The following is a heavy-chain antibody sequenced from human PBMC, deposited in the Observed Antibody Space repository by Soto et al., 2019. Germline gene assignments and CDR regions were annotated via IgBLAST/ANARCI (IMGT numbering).Heavy chain of an antibody. D-gene: IGHD5-12*01. J-gene: IGHJ5*02. CDR2: IIPIFGTA. CDR3: AREISAAVVRGSSGFWFDP. Sequence: SVKVSCKASGGTFSSYAISWVRQAPGQGLEWMGGIIPIFGTANYAQKFQGRVTITADKSTSTAYMELSSLRSEDTAVYYCAREISAAVVRGSSGFWFDPWGQGTLVTVSS. CDR1: GGTFSSYA. V-gene: IGHV1-69*06.